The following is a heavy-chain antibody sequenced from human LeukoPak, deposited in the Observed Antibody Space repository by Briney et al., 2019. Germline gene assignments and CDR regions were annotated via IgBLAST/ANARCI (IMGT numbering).Heavy chain of an antibody. CDR3: SKRGVVIRVILVGVQKGAYFFDS. CDR1: GITLSNYG. Sequence: GGSLRLSCAVSGITLSNYGMTWVRQAPGKGLEWVAGISDTGGRTNYADSVKGRFTISRDNPKNTLYLQMNSLRAEDTAVYFCSKRGVVIRVILVGVQKGAYFFDSWGQGALVTVSS. V-gene: IGHV3-23*01. D-gene: IGHD3-22*01. J-gene: IGHJ4*02. CDR2: ISDTGGRT.